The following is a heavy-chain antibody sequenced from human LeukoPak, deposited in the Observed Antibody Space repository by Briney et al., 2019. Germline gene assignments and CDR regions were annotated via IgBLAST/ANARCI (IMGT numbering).Heavy chain of an antibody. J-gene: IGHJ4*02. CDR3: ARSPRGRELRFDY. D-gene: IGHD1-26*01. Sequence: SETLSLTCFVSGGSLSTYYWSWIRQPPGKGLVWIGYVYYSESTNYSPSLKSRVTISVDTSKNQFSLKLNSVTAADTAVYYCARSPRGRELRFDYWGQGTLVTVSS. CDR2: VYYSEST. CDR1: GGSLSTYY. V-gene: IGHV4-59*01.